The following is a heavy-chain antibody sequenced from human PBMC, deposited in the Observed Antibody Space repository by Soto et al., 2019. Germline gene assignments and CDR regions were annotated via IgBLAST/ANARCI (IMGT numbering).Heavy chain of an antibody. D-gene: IGHD4-17*01. CDR1: GGSISSGDYY. J-gene: IGHJ6*02. CDR2: IYYSGST. CDR3: ARDQGYGDYEEDYYYYGMDV. Sequence: SETLSLTCTVSGGSISSGDYYWSWIRQPPGKGLEWIGYIYYSGSTYYNPSLKSRVTISVDTSKNQFSLKLSSVTAADTAVYYCARDQGYGDYEEDYYYYGMDVWGQGTTVTVSS. V-gene: IGHV4-30-4*01.